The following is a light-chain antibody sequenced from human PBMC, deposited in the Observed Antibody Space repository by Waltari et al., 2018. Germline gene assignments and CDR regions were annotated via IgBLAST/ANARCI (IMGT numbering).Light chain of an antibody. CDR3: QHYVRLPVT. Sequence: EIVLTQYPGTLSLSLGERVTLSCRASQSVSRTLAWYQQKPGQAPRLLMYGASNRATGIPDRFSGSGSGTDFSLTISRLEPEDFAVYYCQHYVRLPVTFGQGTKVEIK. J-gene: IGKJ1*01. V-gene: IGKV3-20*01. CDR1: QSVSRT. CDR2: GAS.